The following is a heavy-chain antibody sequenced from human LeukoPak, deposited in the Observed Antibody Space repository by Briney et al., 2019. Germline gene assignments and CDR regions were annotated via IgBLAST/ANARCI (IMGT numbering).Heavy chain of an antibody. CDR3: ARAPLKSYYYYYYMDV. J-gene: IGHJ6*03. V-gene: IGHV4-30-4*07. CDR1: GVSISSGGHS. CDR2: IYYSGST. Sequence: SETLSLTCAVSGVSISSGGHSWSWIRQPPGKGLEWIGYIYYSGSTYYNPSLKSRVTISVDKSKNQFSLKLSSVTAADTAVYYCARAPLKSYYYYYYMDVWGKGTTVTVSS.